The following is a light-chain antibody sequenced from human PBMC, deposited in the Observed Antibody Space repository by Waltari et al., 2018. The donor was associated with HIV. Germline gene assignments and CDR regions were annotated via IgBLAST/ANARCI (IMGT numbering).Light chain of an antibody. CDR3: QSYDSSLSSYV. Sequence: QSVLTQPPSVSGAPGQRVTISCTGSSSNTGAGFDVHWYQQLPGTAPKLLIYAATNRHSGVPDRFSGSKSGTSASLAITGLQAEDEADYYCQSYDSSLSSYVFASGTRVTVL. CDR1: SSNTGAGFD. J-gene: IGLJ1*01. V-gene: IGLV1-40*01. CDR2: AAT.